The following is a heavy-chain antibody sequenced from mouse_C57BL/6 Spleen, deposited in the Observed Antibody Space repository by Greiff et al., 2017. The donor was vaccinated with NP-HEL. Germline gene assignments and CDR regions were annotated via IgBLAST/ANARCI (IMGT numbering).Heavy chain of an antibody. CDR3: TESSSAFAY. J-gene: IGHJ3*01. Sequence: EVQLQESGGGLVQPGGSMKLSCVASGFTFSNYWMNWVRQSPEKGLEWVAQIRLKSDNYATHYAESVKGRFTISRDDSKSSVYLQMNNLRAEDTGIYYCTESSSAFAYWGQGTLVTVSA. V-gene: IGHV6-3*01. D-gene: IGHD1-3*01. CDR2: IRLKSDNYAT. CDR1: GFTFSNYW.